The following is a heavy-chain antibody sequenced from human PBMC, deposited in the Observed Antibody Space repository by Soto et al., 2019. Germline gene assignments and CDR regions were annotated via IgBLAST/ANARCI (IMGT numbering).Heavy chain of an antibody. CDR1: GFSLSTSGMC. D-gene: IGHD4-17*01. Sequence: SGPTLVKPTQTLTLTCTFSGFSLSTSGMCVSWIRQPPGKALEWLARIDWDDDKYYSTSLKTRLTISKDTSKNHVVLTMTNMDPVDTATYYCARMLLTVGDYVRWFDPWGQGTLVTVSS. CDR2: IDWDDDK. CDR3: ARMLLTVGDYVRWFDP. J-gene: IGHJ5*02. V-gene: IGHV2-70*11.